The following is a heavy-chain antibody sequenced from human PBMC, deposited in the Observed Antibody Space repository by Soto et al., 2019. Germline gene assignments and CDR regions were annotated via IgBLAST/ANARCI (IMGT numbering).Heavy chain of an antibody. CDR3: ARDQIFGVDQQGVYYYGMDV. CDR2: INPNSGGT. D-gene: IGHD3-3*01. V-gene: IGHV1-2*04. Sequence: GASVKVSCKASGYTFTGYYMHWVLQAPGQGLEWMGWINPNSGGTNYAQKFQGWVTMTRDTSISTAYMELSRLRSDDTAVYYCARDQIFGVDQQGVYYYGMDVWGQGTTVTVSS. J-gene: IGHJ6*02. CDR1: GYTFTGYY.